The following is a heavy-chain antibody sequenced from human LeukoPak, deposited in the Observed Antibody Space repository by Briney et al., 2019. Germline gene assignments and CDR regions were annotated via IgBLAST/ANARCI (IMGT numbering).Heavy chain of an antibody. D-gene: IGHD6-13*01. CDR3: ARVGSSSWYRNYYYYMDV. V-gene: IGHV4-59*01. CDR2: IYYSGST. J-gene: IGHJ6*03. Sequence: SETLSLTCTVSGGSISSYYWSWIRQPPGTGLEWIGYIYYSGSTNYNPSLKSRVTISVDTSKNQFSLKLSSVTAADTAVYYCARVGSSSWYRNYYYYMDVWGKGTTGTVS. CDR1: GGSISSYY.